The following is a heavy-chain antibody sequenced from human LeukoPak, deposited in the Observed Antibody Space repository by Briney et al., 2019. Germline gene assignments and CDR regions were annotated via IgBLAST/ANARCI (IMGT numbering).Heavy chain of an antibody. CDR1: GFTFSNYA. CDR3: ANEGPNFDY. D-gene: IGHD2-8*01. J-gene: IGHJ4*02. CDR2: ISSSGHST. V-gene: IGHV3-23*01. Sequence: GGSLRLSCAASGFTFSNYAMSWVRQAPGKGLEWVSVISSSGHSTHFADSVKGRFAFSRDNSKNTVYLQVSSLRAEDTAVYYCANEGPNFDYWGQGTLVTVSS.